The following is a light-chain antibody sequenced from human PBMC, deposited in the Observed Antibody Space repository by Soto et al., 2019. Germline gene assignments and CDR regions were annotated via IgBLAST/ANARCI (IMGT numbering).Light chain of an antibody. CDR3: QQYNRLIT. V-gene: IGKV1-5*01. CDR2: DAT. Sequence: IRMTQSPSMLSASGKNVVISAFRASQTIDSWVAWYQQKPGKAPKLLVYDATSLESGVSSRFSGSGYGTDFTLRINHLQPDDFAPYYCQQYNRLITFGQGTRLEIK. CDR1: QTIDSW. J-gene: IGKJ5*01.